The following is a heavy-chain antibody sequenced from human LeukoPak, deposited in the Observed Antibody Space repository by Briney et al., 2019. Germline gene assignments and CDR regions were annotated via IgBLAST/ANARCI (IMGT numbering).Heavy chain of an antibody. CDR1: GYTFTSYD. CDR3: ARGPRGPRRNWFDP. Sequence: GASVKVSCKASGYTFTSYDINWVRQATGQGLEWIGWMNPNSGNTGYAQKFQGRVTMTRNTSISTAYMELSSLRSEDTAVYYCARGPRGPRRNWFDPWGQGTLVTVSS. D-gene: IGHD3-10*01. CDR2: MNPNSGNT. J-gene: IGHJ5*02. V-gene: IGHV1-8*01.